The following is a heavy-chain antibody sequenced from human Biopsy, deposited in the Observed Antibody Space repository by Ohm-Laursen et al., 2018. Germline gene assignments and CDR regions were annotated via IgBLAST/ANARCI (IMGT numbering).Heavy chain of an antibody. CDR3: ARDTRWSPYSMDV. CDR1: GFSFSDYH. V-gene: IGHV3-11*01. D-gene: IGHD4-23*01. J-gene: IGHJ6*02. Sequence: SLRLSRTASGFSFSDYHMRWNRQAPGRGLEWVSYISGGGTIYYGDSMKGRVTISRDNAKNSLYLQMHSLRAEDTAVYYCARDTRWSPYSMDVWGQGTTVTVSS. CDR2: ISGGGTI.